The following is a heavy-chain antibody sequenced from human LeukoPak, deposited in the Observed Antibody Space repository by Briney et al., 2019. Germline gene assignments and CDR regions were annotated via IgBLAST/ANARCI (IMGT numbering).Heavy chain of an antibody. V-gene: IGHV4-59*01. J-gene: IGHJ6*03. Sequence: PSETLSLTCTVSGGSISSYYWSWIRQPPGKGLEWIGYIYYSGSTNYNPSLKSRVTISVDTSKNQFSLKLSSVTAADTAVYYCARVPGKYYYYYMDVWGKGTTVTVSS. CDR3: ARVPGKYYYYYMDV. CDR2: IYYSGST. CDR1: GGSISSYY.